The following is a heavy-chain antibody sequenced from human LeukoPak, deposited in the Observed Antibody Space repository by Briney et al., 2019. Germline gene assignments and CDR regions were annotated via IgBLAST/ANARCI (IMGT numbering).Heavy chain of an antibody. Sequence: GGSLRLSCAASGFTFDDYAMHWVRRAPGKGLEWVSGISWNSGSIGYADPVKGRFTISRDNAKNSLYLQMNSLRAEDTALYYCAKDIKDGDYYYYGMDVWGQGTTVTVSS. V-gene: IGHV3-9*01. J-gene: IGHJ6*02. D-gene: IGHD2-15*01. CDR3: AKDIKDGDYYYYGMDV. CDR2: ISWNSGSI. CDR1: GFTFDDYA.